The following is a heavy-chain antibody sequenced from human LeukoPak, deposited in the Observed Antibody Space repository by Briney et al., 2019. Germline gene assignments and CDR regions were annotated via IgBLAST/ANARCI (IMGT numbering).Heavy chain of an antibody. CDR2: INMYTANP. CDR3: ARHDNDDDFDY. CDR1: GYTFTRYA. V-gene: IGHV7-4-1*02. J-gene: IGHJ4*02. Sequence: ASVKVSCKASGYTFTRYAINWLRQAPGQGLEWMGWINMYTANPAYAQGFTERFVFSLDTSVTTAYLQISNLRTEDTAVYYCARHDNDDDFDYWGQGTLVTVSS. D-gene: IGHD3-16*01.